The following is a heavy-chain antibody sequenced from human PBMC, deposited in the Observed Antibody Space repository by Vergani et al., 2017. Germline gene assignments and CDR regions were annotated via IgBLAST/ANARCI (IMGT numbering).Heavy chain of an antibody. CDR1: GGSINSHNYY. J-gene: IGHJ4*02. D-gene: IGHD2-15*01. CDR3: ARGSCLGGSCDKPLFDY. V-gene: IGHV4-61*02. CDR2: IHTSGST. Sequence: QVQLQESGPGLVKPSQTLSLTCTVSGGSINSHNYYWSWIRQPAGKGLELIGRIHTSGSTNYNPSLKSLVTMSEDTSKNQFSLNLTSVTAADTAVYFCARGSCLGGSCDKPLFDYWGQGILVTVSS.